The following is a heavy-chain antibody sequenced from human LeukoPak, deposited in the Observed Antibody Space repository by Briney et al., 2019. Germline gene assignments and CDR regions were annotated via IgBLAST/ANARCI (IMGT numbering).Heavy chain of an antibody. CDR3: ARDPGWLGYSSGWNYYYYYMDV. CDR1: GGSIISSNY. D-gene: IGHD6-19*01. CDR2: IYTSGST. V-gene: IGHV4-4*07. Sequence: SETLSLTCSVSGGSIISSNYWGWIRQPAGKGLEWIGRIYTSGSTNYNPSLKSRVTMSVDTSKNQFSLKLSSVTAADTAVYYCARDPGWLGYSSGWNYYYYYMDVWGKGTTVTVSS. J-gene: IGHJ6*03.